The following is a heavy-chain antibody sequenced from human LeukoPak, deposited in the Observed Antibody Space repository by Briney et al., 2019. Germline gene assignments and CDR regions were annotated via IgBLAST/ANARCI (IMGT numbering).Heavy chain of an antibody. J-gene: IGHJ3*02. Sequence: GGSLRLSCAASGFTFDDYAMHGVRKAPGKGLGWVSGFSWNSGSIGYADSVKGRFTISRDNAKNSLYLQMNSLRAEDTALYYCAKDIGIVGATGAFDIWAKGQWSPSLQ. CDR3: AKDIGIVGATGAFDI. D-gene: IGHD1-26*01. CDR1: GFTFDDYA. V-gene: IGHV3-9*01. CDR2: FSWNSGSI.